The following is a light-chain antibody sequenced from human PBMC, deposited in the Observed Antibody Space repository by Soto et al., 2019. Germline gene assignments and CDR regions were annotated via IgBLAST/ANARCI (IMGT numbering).Light chain of an antibody. J-gene: IGLJ1*01. V-gene: IGLV2-14*01. CDR1: SSDVGGYNY. CDR3: SSYTSSSTPYV. CDR2: DVS. Sequence: QSALTQPASVSGSPGQSITISCTGTSSDVGGYNYVSWYQQYPGKAPKLMIYDVSNRPSGVSNRFSGSKSGNTASLTISGLQADDEADYYCSSYTSSSTPYVFGTGTKLTVL.